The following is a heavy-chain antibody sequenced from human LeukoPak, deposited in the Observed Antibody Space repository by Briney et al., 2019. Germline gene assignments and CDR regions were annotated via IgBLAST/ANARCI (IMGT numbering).Heavy chain of an antibody. CDR2: FDPEDGDT. D-gene: IGHD3-16*01. CDR3: ATPGPMSTGVGY. V-gene: IGHV1-24*01. CDR1: GYTLTELS. J-gene: IGHJ4*02. Sequence: ASVKVSCKVSGYTLTELSMHWVRQAPGKGLEWMGGFDPEDGDTIYAQKFQGRVTMTEDTSTDTAYMELSSLRSEDTAVYYCATPGPMSTGVGYWGQGTLVTVSS.